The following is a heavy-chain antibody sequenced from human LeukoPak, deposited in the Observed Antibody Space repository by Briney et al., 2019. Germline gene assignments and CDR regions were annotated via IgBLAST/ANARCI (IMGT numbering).Heavy chain of an antibody. CDR2: IRDDGSNK. CDR3: ATNSSAFDI. CDR1: GFTFSGYG. J-gene: IGHJ3*02. Sequence: PGGSLRLSCAASGFTFSGYGMHWVRQAPGKGLEWVAFIRDDGSNKYYTDSVKGRLTISRDNSKNTLYLQMNSLRAEDTAVYYCATNSSAFDIWGQGTMVTVSS. V-gene: IGHV3-30*02. D-gene: IGHD2/OR15-2a*01.